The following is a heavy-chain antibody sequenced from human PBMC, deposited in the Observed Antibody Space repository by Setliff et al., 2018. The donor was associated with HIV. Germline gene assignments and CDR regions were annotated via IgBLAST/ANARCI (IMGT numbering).Heavy chain of an antibody. D-gene: IGHD1-26*01. CDR3: ARGRENRSGSYSSVYFDY. CDR2: IYTTGST. CDR1: GGSIGSGSHY. V-gene: IGHV4-61*09. Sequence: TSETLSLTCTVSGGSIGSGSHYWSWIRQPAGKGLEWIGHIYTTGSTNYNPSLKSRVTISADTSNNQFSLRLTSMTAADTAVYHCARGRENRSGSYSSVYFDYWAQGTLVTVSS. J-gene: IGHJ4*02.